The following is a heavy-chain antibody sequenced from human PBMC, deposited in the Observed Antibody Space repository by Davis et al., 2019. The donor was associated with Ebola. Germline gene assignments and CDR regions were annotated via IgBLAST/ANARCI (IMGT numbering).Heavy chain of an antibody. D-gene: IGHD6-19*01. Sequence: GESLKISCAASGFIFRSYVMSWVRQAPGKGLEWVSTLGTGADTYYADSVKGRFTISRDISKNTLYLQMNSLRAEDTALYYCAKDISSGWYQQSYFDYWGQGTLVTVSS. J-gene: IGHJ4*02. V-gene: IGHV3-23*01. CDR3: AKDISSGWYQQSYFDY. CDR1: GFIFRSYV. CDR2: LGTGADT.